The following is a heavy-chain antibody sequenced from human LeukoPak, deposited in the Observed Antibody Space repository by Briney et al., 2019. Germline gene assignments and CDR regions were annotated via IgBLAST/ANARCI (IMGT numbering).Heavy chain of an antibody. Sequence: GGSLRLPCAASGFIFSGYWMSWVRQGPGRGLGWVASVKPDGSGTFYVDSVKGRFTISRDNAHNSLFLQMNSLRAEDMAFYYCARSRGDFWGQGALVTVSS. V-gene: IGHV3-7*01. CDR2: VKPDGSGT. J-gene: IGHJ4*02. CDR1: GFIFSGYW. CDR3: ARSRGDF.